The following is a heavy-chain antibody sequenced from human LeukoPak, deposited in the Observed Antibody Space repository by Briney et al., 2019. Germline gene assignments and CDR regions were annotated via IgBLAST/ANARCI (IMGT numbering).Heavy chain of an antibody. V-gene: IGHV2-5*02. Sequence: SSPTLVKPTQTLTLTCTFSGFSLTTSGVGVGWIRQPPGKALEWLAVIYWDDDKRYSPSLKSRLTITKDTSKNQVVLTMTNMDPVDTATYYCAHRDNLGNPGNWFDPWGQGTLVTVSS. J-gene: IGHJ5*02. CDR1: GFSLTTSGVG. CDR2: IYWDDDK. CDR3: AHRDNLGNPGNWFDP. D-gene: IGHD1-14*01.